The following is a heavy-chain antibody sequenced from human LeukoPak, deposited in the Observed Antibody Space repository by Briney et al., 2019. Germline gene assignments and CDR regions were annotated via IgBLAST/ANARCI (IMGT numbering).Heavy chain of an antibody. V-gene: IGHV3-30*02. CDR2: IRYDGSNK. D-gene: IGHD6-13*01. Sequence: GGSLRLSCAASGFTFSSYGMHWVRQAPGKGLEWVAFIRYDGSNKYYADSVKGRFTISRDNSKNTLYLQMNSLRAEDTAVYYCAKPSGGQLVPFTFDYWGQGTLVTVSS. CDR1: GFTFSSYG. J-gene: IGHJ4*02. CDR3: AKPSGGQLVPFTFDY.